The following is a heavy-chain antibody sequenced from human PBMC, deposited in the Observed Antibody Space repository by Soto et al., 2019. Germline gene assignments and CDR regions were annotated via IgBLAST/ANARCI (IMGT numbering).Heavy chain of an antibody. CDR2: IYYSGST. Sequence: SETLSLTCTVSGGSISSGGYYWSWIRQHPGKGLEWIGYIYYSGSTYCSPSLKSRVIISADTSKNQFSLKLASVTAADTAVYYCARASGGGDYGVSHHYCAMDVWGQGTTVTVSS. V-gene: IGHV4-31*03. CDR3: ARASGGGDYGVSHHYCAMDV. J-gene: IGHJ6*02. CDR1: GGSISSGGYY. D-gene: IGHD4-17*01.